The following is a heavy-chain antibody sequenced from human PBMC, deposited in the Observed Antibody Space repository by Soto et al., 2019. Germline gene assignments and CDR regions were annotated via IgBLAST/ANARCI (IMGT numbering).Heavy chain of an antibody. V-gene: IGHV4-30-2*01. CDR2: IYHSGST. Sequence: SETLSLTCAVSGGSISSGGYSWSWIRQPPGKGLEWIGYIYHSGSTYYNPSLKSRVTISVDTSKNQFSLKLSSVTAADTAVYYCASITYYDILTGYRGYHYGMDVWGQGTTVTVS. J-gene: IGHJ6*02. CDR1: GGSISSGGYS. D-gene: IGHD3-9*01. CDR3: ASITYYDILTGYRGYHYGMDV.